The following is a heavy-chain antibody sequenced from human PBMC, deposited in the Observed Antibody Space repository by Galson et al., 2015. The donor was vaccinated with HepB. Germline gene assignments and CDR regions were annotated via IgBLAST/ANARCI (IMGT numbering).Heavy chain of an antibody. J-gene: IGHJ3*02. CDR2: IYTSGST. V-gene: IGHV4-4*07. CDR3: ARLGRLQLRAAFYS. Sequence: QVQLQESGPGLLKPSETLSLTCTVPGGPISSYYWSWIRRPAGEGLEWIGRIYTSGSTNYNPSLKSRGTMSVDTSKNQFALKTSSVTAAETAVYYCARLGRLQLRAAFYSCGQGTTLTVSS. D-gene: IGHD2-15*01. CDR1: GGPISSYY.